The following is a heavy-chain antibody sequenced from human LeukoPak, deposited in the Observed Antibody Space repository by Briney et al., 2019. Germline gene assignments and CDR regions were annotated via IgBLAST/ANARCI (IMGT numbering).Heavy chain of an antibody. CDR2: IYPGDSDT. CDR3: ARLSFWSPYYYGMDV. D-gene: IGHD3-3*01. Sequence: PGESLKISCKGSGYSFTSYWNGWVRQMPGKGLEWMGIIYPGDSDTRYSPSFQGQVTISADKSISTAYLQWSSLKASDTAMYYCARLSFWSPYYYGMDVWGQGTTVTVSS. CDR1: GYSFTSYW. J-gene: IGHJ6*02. V-gene: IGHV5-51*01.